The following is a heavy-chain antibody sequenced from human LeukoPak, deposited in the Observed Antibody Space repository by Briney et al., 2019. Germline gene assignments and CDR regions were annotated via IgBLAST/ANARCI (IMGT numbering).Heavy chain of an antibody. V-gene: IGHV4-30-2*01. CDR2: IYHSGST. D-gene: IGHD2-2*01. CDR1: GGSISSGGYY. CDR3: ASFYCSSTSCNRNDNWFDP. J-gene: IGHJ5*02. Sequence: SETLSLTCTVSGGSISSGGYYWSWIRQPPGKGLEWIGYIYHSGSTYYNPSLKSRVTISVDRSKNQFSLKLSSVTAADTAVYYCASFYCSSTSCNRNDNWFDPWGQGTLVTVSS.